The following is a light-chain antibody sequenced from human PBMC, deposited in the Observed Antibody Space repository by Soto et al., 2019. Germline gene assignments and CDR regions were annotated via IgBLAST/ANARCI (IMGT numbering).Light chain of an antibody. CDR2: GAS. Sequence: EIGITQARATLSVYPGERATLSCRASQSISNNLVWYQQRPGQAPRLLIYGASARATGIPARFSGSGSGTDFTLTISSLQSEDFAVYYCQQYNNWPPITFGGGTKVDIK. J-gene: IGKJ4*01. CDR1: QSISNN. CDR3: QQYNNWPPIT. V-gene: IGKV3-15*01.